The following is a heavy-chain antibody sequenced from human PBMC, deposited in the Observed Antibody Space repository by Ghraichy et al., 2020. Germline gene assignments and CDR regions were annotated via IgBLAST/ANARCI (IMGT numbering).Heavy chain of an antibody. V-gene: IGHV3-23*01. Sequence: GGSLRLSCAASGFTFSSYAMRWVRQAPGKGLEWVSTISGSGGSTYYADSVKGRFTISRDNSKNTLYLQMNSLRAEDTAVYYCAKDLSLVDHDFWTGYYTGAGFDYWGQGTLVTVSS. D-gene: IGHD3/OR15-3a*01. CDR2: ISGSGGST. CDR3: AKDLSLVDHDFWTGYYTGAGFDY. J-gene: IGHJ4*02. CDR1: GFTFSSYA.